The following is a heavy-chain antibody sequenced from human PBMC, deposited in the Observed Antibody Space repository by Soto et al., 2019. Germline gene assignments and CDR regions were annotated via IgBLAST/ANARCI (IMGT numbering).Heavy chain of an antibody. J-gene: IGHJ3*02. CDR1: GFTFSSYG. D-gene: IGHD6-13*01. CDR3: ATTKSAAGLDI. Sequence: SLRLSCAASGFTFSSYGMHWVRQAPGKGLEWVAVIWYDGSNKYYADSVKGRFTISRDNSKNTLYLQMNSLRAEDTAVYYCATTKSAAGLDIWGQGTMVTVSS. V-gene: IGHV3-33*01. CDR2: IWYDGSNK.